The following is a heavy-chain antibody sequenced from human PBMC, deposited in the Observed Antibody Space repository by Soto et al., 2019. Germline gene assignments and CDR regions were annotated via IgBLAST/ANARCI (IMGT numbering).Heavy chain of an antibody. J-gene: IGHJ3*02. V-gene: IGHV1-24*01. CDR2: FDPEDGET. Sequence: ASVKVSCKVSGYTLTELSMHWVRQAPGKGLEWMGGFDPEDGETIYAQKFQGRVTMTEDTSTDTAYMELSSLRSEDTAVYYCATASGDYKAFDNWGQGTMVTVSS. D-gene: IGHD4-17*01. CDR3: ATASGDYKAFDN. CDR1: GYTLTELS.